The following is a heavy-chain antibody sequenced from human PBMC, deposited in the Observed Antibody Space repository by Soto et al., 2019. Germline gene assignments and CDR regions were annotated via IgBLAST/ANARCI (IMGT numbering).Heavy chain of an antibody. D-gene: IGHD3-22*01. Sequence: QLQLQESGPGLVKPSETLSVTCTVSGGSISSSNYYWGWSRKPPGKGLEWIGSIYYSGSTYDNPSLNRGVTIPVDTSKNQFYLKLSSVNAADTTVYYCARHNYYDRSGYYSPFGYWGQGTLVTVSS. J-gene: IGHJ4*02. V-gene: IGHV4-39*01. CDR1: GGSISSSNYY. CDR2: IYYSGST. CDR3: ARHNYYDRSGYYSPFGY.